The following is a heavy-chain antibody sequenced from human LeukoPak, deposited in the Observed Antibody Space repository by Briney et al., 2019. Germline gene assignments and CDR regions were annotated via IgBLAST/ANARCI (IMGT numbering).Heavy chain of an antibody. J-gene: IGHJ5*02. CDR2: IKQDGSER. CDR1: GFTISRYW. Sequence: GGSLRLSCGASGFTISRYWMSWVRQAPGKGLECVANIKQDGSERTYVDSVKGRFTISRDNAKNSLYLQMNSLRVEDTAMYYCARDGGTDWYDPWGQGTLVTVSS. CDR3: ARDGGTDWYDP. D-gene: IGHD1-1*01. V-gene: IGHV3-7*01.